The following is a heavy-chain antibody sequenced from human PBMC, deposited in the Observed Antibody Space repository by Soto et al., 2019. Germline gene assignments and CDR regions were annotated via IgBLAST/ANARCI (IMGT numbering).Heavy chain of an antibody. J-gene: IGHJ4*02. CDR2: INPNSGGT. CDR3: ALSPSLSPHNLDY. CDR1: GYTFTGYY. D-gene: IGHD3-16*02. Sequence: QVQLVQSGAEVKKPGASVKVSCKASGYTFTGYYMHWVRQAPGQGLEWMGWINPNSGGTNYAQKFQGWVTMTRDTSISTAYMELSRLRSGHTAVYYCALSPSLSPHNLDYWGQGTLVTVSS. V-gene: IGHV1-2*04.